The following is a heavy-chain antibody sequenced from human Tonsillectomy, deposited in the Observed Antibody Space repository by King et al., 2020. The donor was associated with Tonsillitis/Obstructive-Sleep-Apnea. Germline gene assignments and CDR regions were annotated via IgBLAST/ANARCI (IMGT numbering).Heavy chain of an antibody. V-gene: IGHV3-33*01. Sequence: VQLVESGGGVVQPGRSLRLSCAASGFTFSSYGMHWVRQAPGKGLEWVAVIWYDGSNKYYADSVKGRFTISRDNSKNTLYLQMNSLRAEDTAVYYCARDGRGGVRIFDSWGQGTLVTVSS. CDR1: GFTFSSYG. D-gene: IGHD1-14*01. CDR2: IWYDGSNK. CDR3: ARDGRGGVRIFDS. J-gene: IGHJ4*02.